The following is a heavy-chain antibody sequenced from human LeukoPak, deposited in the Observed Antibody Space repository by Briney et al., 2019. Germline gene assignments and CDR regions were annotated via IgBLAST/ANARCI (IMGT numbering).Heavy chain of an antibody. D-gene: IGHD3-10*01. Sequence: ASVKVSCKASGYTFTSYYMHWVRQAPGQGLEWMGIINPSGGSTSYAQKFQGRVTMTRDTSTSTVYMELSSLRSEDTAVYYCAREITMVRGVIFGGTNWFDPWGQGTLVTVSS. CDR1: GYTFTSYY. V-gene: IGHV1-46*01. J-gene: IGHJ5*02. CDR3: AREITMVRGVIFGGTNWFDP. CDR2: INPSGGST.